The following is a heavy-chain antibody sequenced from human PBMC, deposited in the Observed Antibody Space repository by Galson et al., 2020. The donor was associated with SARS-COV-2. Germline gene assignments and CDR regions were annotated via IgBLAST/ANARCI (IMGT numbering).Heavy chain of an antibody. D-gene: IGHD6-6*01. J-gene: IGHJ4*02. CDR3: AKAQMYSSSSSRAGFDY. CDR2: IRGSGGST. V-gene: IGHV3-23*01. CDR1: GFTFSSYA. Sequence: GESLKISCAASGFTFSSYAMSWVRQAPGKGLEWVSAIRGSGGSTYYADSVKGRFTISRDTSKNTLYLKMNSLRAEDTAVYYCAKAQMYSSSSSRAGFDYWGQGTLVTVSS.